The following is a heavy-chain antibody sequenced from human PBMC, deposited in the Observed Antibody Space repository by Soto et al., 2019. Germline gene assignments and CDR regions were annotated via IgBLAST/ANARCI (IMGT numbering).Heavy chain of an antibody. J-gene: IGHJ6*02. V-gene: IGHV4-39*01. Sequence: SETLSLTCTVSGGSISSSSYYWGWIRQPPGKGLEWIGSIYYSGSTYYNPSLKSRVTISVDTSKNQFSLKLSSVTAADTAVYYCARVGLGYDFWSGYYGYYYYGMDVWGQGTMVTVSS. CDR3: ARVGLGYDFWSGYYGYYYYGMDV. CDR2: IYYSGST. CDR1: GGSISSSSYY. D-gene: IGHD3-3*01.